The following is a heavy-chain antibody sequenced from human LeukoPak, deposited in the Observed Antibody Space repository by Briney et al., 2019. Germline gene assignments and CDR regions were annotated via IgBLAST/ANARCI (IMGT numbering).Heavy chain of an antibody. V-gene: IGHV4-34*01. J-gene: IGHJ4*02. CDR3: ARPSAPEEE. CDR1: GGSFSDYY. Sequence: PSETLSLTCAVYGGSFSDYYWSWIRQPPGKGLEWIGEINHSGSTNYNPSLKSRVIISVDMSKNQLSLKLSSVTAADTAVYYCARPSAPEEEWGQGTLVTVSS. CDR2: INHSGST.